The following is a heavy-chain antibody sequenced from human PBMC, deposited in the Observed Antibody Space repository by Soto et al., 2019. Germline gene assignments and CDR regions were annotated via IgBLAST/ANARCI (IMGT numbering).Heavy chain of an antibody. CDR2: IIANNGTA. CDR3: ARDWVEAVAGKYFDY. Sequence: SVKVSCTASGGTFSSYTISWVRQAPGQGLEWMGGIIANNGTANYAQKFQGRVTMTTDASTSTAYMELRSLRSDDTAVYYCARDWVEAVAGKYFDYWGQGTLVTVSS. V-gene: IGHV1-69*16. J-gene: IGHJ4*02. CDR1: GGTFSSYT. D-gene: IGHD6-19*01.